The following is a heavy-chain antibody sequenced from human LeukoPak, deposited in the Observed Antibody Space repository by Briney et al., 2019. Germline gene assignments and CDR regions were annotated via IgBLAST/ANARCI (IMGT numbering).Heavy chain of an antibody. J-gene: IGHJ6*02. CDR1: GFTVSSNY. V-gene: IGHV3-53*01. CDR2: IYSGGST. Sequence: GGSLRLSCAASGFTVSSNYMSWVRQAPGKGLEWVSVIYSGGSTYYADSVKGRFTISRDNSKNTLYLQMNSLRAEDTAVYYCARGRRSRVMDVWGQGTTVTVSS. CDR3: ARGRRSRVMDV.